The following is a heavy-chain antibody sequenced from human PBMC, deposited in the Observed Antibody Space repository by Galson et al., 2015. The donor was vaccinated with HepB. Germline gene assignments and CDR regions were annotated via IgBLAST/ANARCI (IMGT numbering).Heavy chain of an antibody. J-gene: IGHJ4*02. CDR3: ATERRHNTGWFALGS. D-gene: IGHD6-19*01. CDR1: GFSLNDYG. Sequence: SLRLSCAASGFSLNDYGLHWVRQAPGKGLEWLSVIWRDEGSNKYYADSVKGRFTVSRDNSKRTLYLQMNSLRVEDTAIYYCATERRHNTGWFALGSWGQGALVTVSS. CDR2: IWRDEGSNK. V-gene: IGHV3-33*01.